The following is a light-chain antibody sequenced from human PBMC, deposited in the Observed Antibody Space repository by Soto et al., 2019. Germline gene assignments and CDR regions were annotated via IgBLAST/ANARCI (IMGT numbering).Light chain of an antibody. CDR2: EVT. J-gene: IGLJ2*01. CDR3: SSYRRSSTLV. CDR1: SSDVGGYNY. Sequence: QSALTQPASVSGSPGQSITISCTGTSSDVGGYNYVSWYQQLPGKAPELMIYEVTNRPSGVSNRFSGSKSGNTASLTISGLQAEDEADYYCSSYRRSSTLVFGGGTKVTVL. V-gene: IGLV2-14*01.